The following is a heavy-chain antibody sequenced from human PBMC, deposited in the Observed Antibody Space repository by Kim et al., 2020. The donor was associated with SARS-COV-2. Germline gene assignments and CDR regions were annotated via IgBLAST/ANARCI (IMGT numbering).Heavy chain of an antibody. D-gene: IGHD6-19*01. Sequence: NTFLKSRVTISVDTSKNQIALKLSSVTAADTAVYYCARGGGEGVAGTIAYWGQGTLVTVSS. V-gene: IGHV4-30-2*04. CDR3: ARGGGEGVAGTIAY. J-gene: IGHJ4*02.